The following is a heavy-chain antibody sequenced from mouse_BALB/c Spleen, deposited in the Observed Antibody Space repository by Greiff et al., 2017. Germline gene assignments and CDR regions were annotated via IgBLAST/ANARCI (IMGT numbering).Heavy chain of an antibody. D-gene: IGHD2-10*02. J-gene: IGHJ1*01. Sequence: EVKVVESGGGLVQPGGSLKLSCAASGFTFSSYGMSWVRQTPDKRLELVATINSNGGSTYYPDSVKGRFTISRDNAKNTLYLQMSSLKSEDTAMYYCARELYGNRYFDVWGAGTTVTVSS. CDR1: GFTFSSYG. CDR3: ARELYGNRYFDV. CDR2: INSNGGST. V-gene: IGHV5-6-3*01.